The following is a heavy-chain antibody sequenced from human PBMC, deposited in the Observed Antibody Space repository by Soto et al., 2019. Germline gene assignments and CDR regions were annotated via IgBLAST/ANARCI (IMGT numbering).Heavy chain of an antibody. Sequence: LSLTCTVSGGSISSGGYYWSWIRQHPGKGLEWIGYIYYSGSTYYNPSLKSRVTISVDTSKNQFSLKLSSVTAADTAVYYCARSMVRGVRSIDAFDIWGQGTMVTVSS. CDR2: IYYSGST. CDR3: ARSMVRGVRSIDAFDI. V-gene: IGHV4-31*03. D-gene: IGHD3-10*01. J-gene: IGHJ3*02. CDR1: GGSISSGGYY.